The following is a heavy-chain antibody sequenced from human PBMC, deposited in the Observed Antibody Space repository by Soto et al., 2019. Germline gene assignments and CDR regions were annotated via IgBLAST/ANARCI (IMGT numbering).Heavy chain of an antibody. CDR3: AKTAGDSGYYYVDY. J-gene: IGHJ4*02. V-gene: IGHV3-23*01. D-gene: IGHD3-22*01. Sequence: EVQLLESGGGLVQPGGSLRLSCAASGFTFSAYAMTWVRQAPGKGLQWVATITNSGDTTYYADSVKGRFIISRDNSKDTVFLQMNSLRAEDTAIYFCAKTAGDSGYYYVDYWGQGTLVAVSS. CDR2: ITNSGDTT. CDR1: GFTFSAYA.